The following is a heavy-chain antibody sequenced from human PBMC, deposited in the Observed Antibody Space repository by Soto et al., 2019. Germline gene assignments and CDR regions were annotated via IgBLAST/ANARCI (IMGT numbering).Heavy chain of an antibody. CDR2: IYYSGST. CDR1: GGSVSSGSYY. J-gene: IGHJ3*02. D-gene: IGHD3-16*02. CDR3: ATFVGVIRHAFDI. Sequence: SETLSLTWTVSGGSVSSGSYYWSWIRQPPGKGLEWIGYIYYSGSTNYNPSLKSRVNLSVDMSKNQFSLKLSSLTAADTAAYYCATFVGVIRHAFDIWGQGTMFIVSS. V-gene: IGHV4-61*01.